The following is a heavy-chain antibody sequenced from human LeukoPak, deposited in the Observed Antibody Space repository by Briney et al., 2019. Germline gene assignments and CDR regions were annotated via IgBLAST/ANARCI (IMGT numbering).Heavy chain of an antibody. D-gene: IGHD6-19*01. V-gene: IGHV1-18*01. Sequence: ASVKVSCKASGYTFTGYGISWVRQAPGQGLEWMGWISGHNRNTNYAQSLQGRVTMTTDASTATAYMELRSLRSDDTAVYYCARVVAVADYFDYWGQGTLVTVSS. CDR1: GYTFTGYG. CDR2: ISGHNRNT. CDR3: ARVVAVADYFDY. J-gene: IGHJ4*02.